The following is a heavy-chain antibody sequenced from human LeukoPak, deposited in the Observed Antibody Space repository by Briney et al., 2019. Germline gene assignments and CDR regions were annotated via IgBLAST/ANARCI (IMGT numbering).Heavy chain of an antibody. J-gene: IGHJ3*02. D-gene: IGHD4-17*01. Sequence: GGSLRLSCAPSGFTFRSYAMIWVRQAPERGLQWVSGISGSGTYYADFAKGRFTISRDNSKNTLYLQMNSLRAEDTATYYCARDPNGDYIGAFDMWGQGTMVTVS. CDR1: GFTFRSYA. CDR2: ISGSGT. CDR3: ARDPNGDYIGAFDM. V-gene: IGHV3-23*01.